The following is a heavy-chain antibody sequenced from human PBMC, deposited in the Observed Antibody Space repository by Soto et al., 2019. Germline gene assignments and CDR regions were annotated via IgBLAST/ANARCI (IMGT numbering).Heavy chain of an antibody. CDR2: IKGNADGGTT. V-gene: IGHV3-15*07. D-gene: IGHD2-8*02. CDR3: TTGGVLVEGDDY. J-gene: IGHJ4*02. Sequence: EVQLVESGGGLVKPGGSLRLSCAASGFSFNKASMNWVRQAPGKGLEWVGRIKGNADGGTTAYAAPVKGRFTISRDDSKNTVFLQISSPKTEDTAVYYYTTGGVLVEGDDYWGQGTLVIVSA. CDR1: GFSFNKAS.